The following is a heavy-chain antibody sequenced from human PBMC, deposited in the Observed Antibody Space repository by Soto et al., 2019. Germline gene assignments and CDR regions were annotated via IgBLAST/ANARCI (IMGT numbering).Heavy chain of an antibody. CDR2: IYYSGST. Sequence: SETLSLTCTVSGGSISSGGYYWSWIRQHPGKGLEWIGYIYYSGSTYYNPSLKSRVTISVDTSKNQFSLKLSSVTAADTAVYYCARDKQWLVAHIFRPLSGMDVWGQGTTVTVYS. CDR3: ARDKQWLVAHIFRPLSGMDV. V-gene: IGHV4-31*03. J-gene: IGHJ6*02. CDR1: GGSISSGGYY. D-gene: IGHD6-19*01.